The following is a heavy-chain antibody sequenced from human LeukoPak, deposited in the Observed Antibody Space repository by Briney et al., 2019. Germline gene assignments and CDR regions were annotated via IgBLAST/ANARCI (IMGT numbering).Heavy chain of an antibody. V-gene: IGHV3-53*01. D-gene: IGHD3-10*01. Sequence: GGSLRLSCAVSGFTVSGNYMSWVRQAPGKGLEWVSVLYSGGNTYYTDSVKGRFAISRDYSRNTVYLQMNSLRAEDTAVYYCARESGFGELFPYAFDIWGQGTVVTVSS. CDR2: LYSGGNT. CDR3: ARESGFGELFPYAFDI. CDR1: GFTVSGNY. J-gene: IGHJ3*02.